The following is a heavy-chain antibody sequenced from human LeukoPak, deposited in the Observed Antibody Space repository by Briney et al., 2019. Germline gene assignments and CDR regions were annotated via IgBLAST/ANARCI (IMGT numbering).Heavy chain of an antibody. J-gene: IGHJ6*02. CDR3: ARGLGVDYYDSSGFYGMDV. D-gene: IGHD3-22*01. CDR2: IYPGDSDT. V-gene: IGHV5-51*01. CDR1: GYRFTSYW. Sequence: AGESLKISCKGSGYRFTSYWIGWVRQMPGKGLEGMGIIYPGDSDTRYSPSFQGQVTISADKSISTAYLQWSSLKASDTAMYYCARGLGVDYYDSSGFYGMDVWGQGTTVTVSS.